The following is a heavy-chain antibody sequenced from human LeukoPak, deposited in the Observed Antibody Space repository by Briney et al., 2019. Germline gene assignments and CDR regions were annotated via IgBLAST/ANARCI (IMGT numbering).Heavy chain of an antibody. J-gene: IGHJ6*02. CDR2: ISYDGSNK. V-gene: IGHV3-30*18. Sequence: PGGSLRLSCAASGFTFSSYGMHWVRQAPGKGLEWVAVISYDGSNKYYADSVKGRFTISRDNSKNTLYLQMNSLRAEDTTVYYCAKEWGKYSSSYYGMDVWGQGTMVTVSS. CDR1: GFTFSSYG. CDR3: AKEWGKYSSSYYGMDV. D-gene: IGHD6-13*01.